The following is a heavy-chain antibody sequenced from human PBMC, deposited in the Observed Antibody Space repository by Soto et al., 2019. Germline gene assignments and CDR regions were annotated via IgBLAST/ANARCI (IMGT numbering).Heavy chain of an antibody. CDR3: ARVKAVAGGPGGY. CDR2: INPNSCGT. CDR1: GYTFTGYY. V-gene: IGHV1-2*02. J-gene: IGHJ4*02. Sequence: ASVKVSCKASGYTFTGYYMHWVRQAPGQGLEWMGWINPNSCGTNYAQKFQGRVTMTRDTSISTAYMELSRLRSDDTAVYYCARVKAVAGGPGGYWGQGTLVTVSS. D-gene: IGHD6-19*01.